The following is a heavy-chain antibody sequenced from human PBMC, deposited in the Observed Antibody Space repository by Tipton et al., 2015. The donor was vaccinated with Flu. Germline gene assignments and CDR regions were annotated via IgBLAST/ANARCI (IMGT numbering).Heavy chain of an antibody. V-gene: IGHV4-38-2*01. Sequence: TLSLTCAVSGDSISSDYHWGWILQFPGKGVEEIGTVSRSGSTNYNTSLKSRVTISIDTSKNQFSLHMRYVTAADMAVDYCARRDYSNYVSDPISWFDPWGQGTLVAVSS. J-gene: IGHJ5*02. D-gene: IGHD4-11*01. CDR3: ARRDYSNYVSDPISWFDP. CDR1: GDSISSDYH. CDR2: VSRSGST.